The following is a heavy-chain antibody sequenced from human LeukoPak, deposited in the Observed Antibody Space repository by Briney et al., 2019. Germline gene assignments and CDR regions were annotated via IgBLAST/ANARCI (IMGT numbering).Heavy chain of an antibody. CDR1: GFRFSDYW. CDR2: IKQDESAK. J-gene: IGHJ4*02. D-gene: IGHD5-18*01. V-gene: IGHV3-7*01. CDR3: ATEAEYNLGYFY. Sequence: PGGSLRLSCAASGFRFSDYWMSWVRQAPGKGLEWVANIKQDESAKNYVDSVKGRFTISRDNAKNSLYLQMNSLRADDTAVYFCATEAEYNLGYFYWGQGILVTVSS.